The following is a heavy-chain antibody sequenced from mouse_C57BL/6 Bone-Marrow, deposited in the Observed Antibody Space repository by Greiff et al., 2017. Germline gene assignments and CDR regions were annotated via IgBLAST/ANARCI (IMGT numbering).Heavy chain of an antibody. CDR1: GYTFTSYW. V-gene: IGHV1-53*01. Sequence: VQLRQPGTELVKPGASVKLSCKASGYTFTSYWMHWVKQRPGQGLEWIGNINPSNGGTNYNEKFKSKATLTVDKSSSTAYMQLSSLTSEDSAVYYCARSFITTVVPYYYAMDYWGQGTSVTVSS. D-gene: IGHD1-1*01. J-gene: IGHJ4*01. CDR2: INPSNGGT. CDR3: ARSFITTVVPYYYAMDY.